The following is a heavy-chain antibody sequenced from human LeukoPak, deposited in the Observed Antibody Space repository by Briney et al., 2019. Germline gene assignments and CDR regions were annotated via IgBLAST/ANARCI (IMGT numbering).Heavy chain of an antibody. CDR2: ISSNGGST. V-gene: IGHV3-64*01. D-gene: IGHD2-8*01. CDR3: AREYCSNGVCYKRFDY. J-gene: IGHJ4*02. CDR1: GFTFSSYA. Sequence: GGSLRLSCAGSGFTFSSYATHWVRQAPGKGLEYVSGISSNGGSTYHANSVKGRFTISRDNSKNTLYLQMGSLRAEDMALYYCAREYCSNGVCYKRFDYWGQGTLVTVSS.